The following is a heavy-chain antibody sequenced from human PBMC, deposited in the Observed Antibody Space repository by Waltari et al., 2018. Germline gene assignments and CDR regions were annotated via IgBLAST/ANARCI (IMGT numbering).Heavy chain of an antibody. CDR2: IYHSGST. V-gene: IGHV4-38-2*01. J-gene: IGHJ4*02. CDR1: GYSISRGYY. Sequence: QVQLQESGPGLVKPSETLSLTCAAPGYSISRGYYWGWIRQPPGKGLEWIGSIYHSGSTYYNPSLKSRVTISVDTSKNQFSLKLSSVTAADTAVYYCAVIAAAGRQAFDYWGQGTLVTVSS. CDR3: AVIAAAGRQAFDY. D-gene: IGHD6-13*01.